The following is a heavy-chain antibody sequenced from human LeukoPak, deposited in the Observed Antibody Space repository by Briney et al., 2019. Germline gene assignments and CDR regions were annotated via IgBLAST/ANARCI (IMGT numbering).Heavy chain of an antibody. CDR1: GFTFSGSA. V-gene: IGHV3-73*01. CDR2: IRSKANSYAT. D-gene: IGHD3-10*01. CDR3: TRLARSITMVRGVILIYYYYYGMGV. J-gene: IGHJ6*04. Sequence: GGSLKLSCAASGFTFSGSAMHWVRQASGKGLEWVGRIRSKANSYATAYAASVKGRFTISRDDSKNTAYLQMNSLKTEDTAVYYCTRLARSITMVRGVILIYYYYYGMGVWGKGTTVTVSS.